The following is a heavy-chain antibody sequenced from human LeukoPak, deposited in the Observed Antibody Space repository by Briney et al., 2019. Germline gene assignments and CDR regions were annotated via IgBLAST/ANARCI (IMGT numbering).Heavy chain of an antibody. CDR1: GGSISSSSYY. CDR2: IYYSGST. Sequence: SETLSLTCTVSGGSISSSSYYWGWIRQPPGKGLEWIGSIYYSGSTYYNPSLKSRVTKSVDTSKNQFSLKLNSVTAADSAVYYCARDDGYCTGGICYSVYFDYWGQGTLVTVSS. CDR3: ARDDGYCTGGICYSVYFDY. V-gene: IGHV4-39*07. J-gene: IGHJ4*02. D-gene: IGHD2-15*01.